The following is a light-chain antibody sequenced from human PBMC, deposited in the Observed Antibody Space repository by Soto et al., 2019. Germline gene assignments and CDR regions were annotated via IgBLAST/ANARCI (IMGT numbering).Light chain of an antibody. CDR1: QSVTNW. CDR3: LQRSNWPFT. Sequence: DIQMTQSPSTLSASVGDRVTITCRASQSVTNWLAWYQQKPGKAPKLLIFDASSLQSGVPSRFGGGGSGTEFTLTISSLEPEDFAVYYCLQRSNWPFTFGQGTKLEIK. V-gene: IGKV1-5*01. J-gene: IGKJ2*01. CDR2: DAS.